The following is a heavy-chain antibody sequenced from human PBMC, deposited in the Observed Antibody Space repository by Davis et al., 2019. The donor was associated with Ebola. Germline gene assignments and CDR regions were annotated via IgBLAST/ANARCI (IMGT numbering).Heavy chain of an antibody. CDR3: ARDWLPIFGVVTGPNWFDP. J-gene: IGHJ5*02. CDR2: IIPIFGTA. V-gene: IGHV1-69*13. CDR1: GGTFSSYA. Sequence: SVKVSCKASGGTFSSYAISWVRQAPGQGLEWMGGIIPIFGTANYAQKFQGRVTITADESTSTAYMELSSLRSDDTAVYYCARDWLPIFGVVTGPNWFDPWGQGTLVTVSS. D-gene: IGHD3-3*01.